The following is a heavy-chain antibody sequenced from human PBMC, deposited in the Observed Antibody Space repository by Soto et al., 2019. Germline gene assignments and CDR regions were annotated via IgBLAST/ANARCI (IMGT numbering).Heavy chain of an antibody. CDR1: GDSISTVDYF. J-gene: IGHJ5*01. V-gene: IGHV4-30-4*01. D-gene: IGHD2-15*01. Sequence: LSLTCSVSGDSISTVDYFWAWIRQPPGQALEYIGYIYKSTTTYYNPSFESRVAISLDTSKSQFSLTVTSVTAADTAVYFCARGRYCLTGRCFPNWFDSWGQGTLVTVSS. CDR3: ARGRYCLTGRCFPNWFDS. CDR2: IYKSTTT.